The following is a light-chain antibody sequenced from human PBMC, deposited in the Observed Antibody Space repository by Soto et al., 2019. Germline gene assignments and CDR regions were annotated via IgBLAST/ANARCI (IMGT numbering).Light chain of an antibody. V-gene: IGLV2-8*01. Sequence: QSALTQPPSASGSPGQSVTISCTGTSSDVGGYKYVSWYQQHPGKAPKLMIYEVSKRPSGVPDRFSGSKSGNTASLTVSGLQAEDEADYYCCSSGGSPTYVFGTGTKLTVL. CDR2: EVS. CDR3: CSSGGSPTYV. CDR1: SSDVGGYKY. J-gene: IGLJ1*01.